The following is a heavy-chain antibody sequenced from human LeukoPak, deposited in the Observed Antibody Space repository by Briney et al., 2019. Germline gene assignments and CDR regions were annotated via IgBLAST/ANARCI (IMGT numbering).Heavy chain of an antibody. D-gene: IGHD2-2*02. V-gene: IGHV3-7*03. J-gene: IGHJ3*02. CDR1: GFTFSSYW. Sequence: GGSLRLSCAASGFTFSSYWMSWVRQAPGKGLEWVANIKQDGSEKYYVDSVKGRFTISRDNAKNSLYLQMNSLRAEDTAVYYCAKVGVPAAIGDAFDIWGQGTMVTVSS. CDR3: AKVGVPAAIGDAFDI. CDR2: IKQDGSEK.